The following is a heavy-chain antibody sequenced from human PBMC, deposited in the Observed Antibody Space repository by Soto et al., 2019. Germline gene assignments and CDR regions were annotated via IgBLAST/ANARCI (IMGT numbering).Heavy chain of an antibody. Sequence: PSETLSLTCTVSGGSVSSGSYYWSWIRQPPGKGLKWIGYIYYSGSTNYNPSLKSRVTISVDTSKNQFSLKLSSVTAADTAVYYCARSPGNWGQGTMVTVSS. CDR3: ARSPGN. V-gene: IGHV4-61*01. J-gene: IGHJ3*01. CDR1: GGSVSSGSYY. CDR2: IYYSGST. D-gene: IGHD3-10*01.